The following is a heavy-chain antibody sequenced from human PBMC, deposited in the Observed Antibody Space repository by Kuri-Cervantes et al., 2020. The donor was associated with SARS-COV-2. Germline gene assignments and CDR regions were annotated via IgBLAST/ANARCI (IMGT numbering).Heavy chain of an antibody. CDR2: INHSGST. V-gene: IGHV4-30-4*08. Sequence: LRLSCTVSGGSISSGDYYWSWIRQPPGKGLEWIGEINHSGSTNYNPSLKSRVTISVDTSKNQFSLKLSSVTAADTAVYYCARVVPVGSSQITMIVGRWFDPWGQGTLVTVSS. CDR1: GGSISSGDYY. CDR3: ARVVPVGSSQITMIVGRWFDP. D-gene: IGHD3-22*01. J-gene: IGHJ5*02.